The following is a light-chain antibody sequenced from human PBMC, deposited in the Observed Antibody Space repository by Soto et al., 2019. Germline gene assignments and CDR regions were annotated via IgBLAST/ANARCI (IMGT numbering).Light chain of an antibody. Sequence: EMVLTQSQGTLSLSPGERATLSCRASQSVSSNNLAWYQQRPGQAPRVVIYGASTRATGFPERFSGSGSGTDLTLTISRLEADDFALYYCQQSGRSAFIFGPGNKVDIQ. J-gene: IGKJ3*01. V-gene: IGKV3-20*01. CDR2: GAS. CDR1: QSVSSNN. CDR3: QQSGRSAFI.